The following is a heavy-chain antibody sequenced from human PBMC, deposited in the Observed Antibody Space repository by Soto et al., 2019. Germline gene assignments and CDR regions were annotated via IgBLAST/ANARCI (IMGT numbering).Heavy chain of an antibody. D-gene: IGHD3-16*01. Sequence: QVQLVQSGAEVKKPGASVKVSCKASGYTFTSYGISWVRQAPGQGLEWMGRISAYNGNTNYAQKLQGRVTMTTDTSTSTAYMELRSLRSDDTAVYYCARDEGLIMITFGGVTDIWGQGTMVTVSS. CDR2: ISAYNGNT. V-gene: IGHV1-18*01. CDR3: ARDEGLIMITFGGVTDI. J-gene: IGHJ3*02. CDR1: GYTFTSYG.